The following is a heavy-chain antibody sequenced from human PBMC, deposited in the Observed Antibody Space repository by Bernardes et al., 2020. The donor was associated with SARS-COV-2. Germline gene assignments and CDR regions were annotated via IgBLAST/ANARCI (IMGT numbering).Heavy chain of an antibody. Sequence: SLTLAYTASVFTFSGYIVNCVRQSPAKALEWVSYISSTSNTIYYAYSVNGRSTISKDNAKNSLYLQMNSLRAEDMAVYYGARADPVAFDIWGQGTMVTVAS. CDR3: ARADPVAFDI. J-gene: IGHJ3*02. V-gene: IGHV3-48*04. CDR2: ISSTSNTI. CDR1: VFTFSGYI.